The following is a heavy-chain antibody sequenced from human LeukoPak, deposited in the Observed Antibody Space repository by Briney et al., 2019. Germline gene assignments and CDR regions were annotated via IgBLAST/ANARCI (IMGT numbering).Heavy chain of an antibody. Sequence: GGSLRLSCAASGFTFSSYAMHWVRQAPGKGLEWVAVISFDGSAKYYADAAKGRFAISRDNSKNTLYLEMSSLGLQDTAVYFCVEERDRAGYFRYWGQGILVTVSS. CDR2: ISFDGSAK. CDR3: VEERDRAGYFRY. D-gene: IGHD6-19*01. J-gene: IGHJ4*02. V-gene: IGHV3-30*09. CDR1: GFTFSSYA.